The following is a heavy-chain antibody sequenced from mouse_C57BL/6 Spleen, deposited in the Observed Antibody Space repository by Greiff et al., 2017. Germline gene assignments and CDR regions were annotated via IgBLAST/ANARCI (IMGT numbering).Heavy chain of an antibody. CDR1: GFTFSDYG. CDR3: ARDTTVVDTDWFAY. CDR2: ISSGSSTI. D-gene: IGHD1-1*01. Sequence: EVKLQESGGGLVKPGGSLKLSCAASGFTFSDYGMHWVRQAPEKGLEWVAYISSGSSTIYYADTVKGRFTISRDNAENTLFLQMTSLRSEDTAMYYCARDTTVVDTDWFAYWGQGTLVTVSA. J-gene: IGHJ3*01. V-gene: IGHV5-17*01.